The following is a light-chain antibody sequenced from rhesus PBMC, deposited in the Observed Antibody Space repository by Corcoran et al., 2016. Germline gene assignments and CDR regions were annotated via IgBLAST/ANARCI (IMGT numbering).Light chain of an antibody. CDR2: GAS. CDR3: LQHSNWPRT. J-gene: IGKJ1*01. CDR1: QSVSSS. Sequence: EIMMSQSPATLSLSPGERATLSCRASQSVSSSLAWYQQKPGQAPRLIIYGASSRATGIPDRFRGSGSGTDFKLTSSSLEPEDVAVDYCLQHSNWPRTFGQGTKVEIK. V-gene: IGKV3-24*01.